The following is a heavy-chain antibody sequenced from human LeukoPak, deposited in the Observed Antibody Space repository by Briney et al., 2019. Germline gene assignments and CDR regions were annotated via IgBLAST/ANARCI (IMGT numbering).Heavy chain of an antibody. CDR2: IYPGDSDT. J-gene: IGHJ4*02. D-gene: IGHD4-17*01. V-gene: IGHV5-51*01. Sequence: GESLRISCKGSGYSFTSYWIGWVRQMPGKGLEWMGIIYPGDSDTRYSPSFQGQVTISADKSISTAYLQWSSLKASETAMYYCASSNDYGDYVPDYWGQGTLVTVSS. CDR1: GYSFTSYW. CDR3: ASSNDYGDYVPDY.